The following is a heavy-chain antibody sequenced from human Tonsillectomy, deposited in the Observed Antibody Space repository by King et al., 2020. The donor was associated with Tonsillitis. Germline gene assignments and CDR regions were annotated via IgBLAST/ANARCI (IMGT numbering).Heavy chain of an antibody. V-gene: IGHV1-2*02. CDR2: ISPNSGGT. Sequence: QVQLVESGAEVKKPGASVKVSCKASGYTFTGYHMHWVRQARGQGLEWMGWISPNSGGTNYAQMFQGRVTMTRDTSITTAYMELSGLRSDDTAVDYCAKIGTAYGAVDIWGQGTMVTVSS. CDR1: GYTFTGYH. D-gene: IGHD3-10*01. CDR3: AKIGTAYGAVDI. J-gene: IGHJ3*02.